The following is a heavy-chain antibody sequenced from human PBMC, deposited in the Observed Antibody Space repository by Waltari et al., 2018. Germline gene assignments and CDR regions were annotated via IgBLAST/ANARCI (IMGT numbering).Heavy chain of an antibody. J-gene: IGHJ6*03. V-gene: IGHV4-31*03. CDR3: ARGRSYYYYYMDV. CDR2: IYYSGST. CDR1: GGSISSGGYY. Sequence: QVQLQESGPGLVKPSQTLSLTCTVSGGSISSGGYYWSWIRQHPGKGLEWIGYIYYSGSTSYHPSLKSRVTISVDTSKNQFSLKLSSVTAADTAVYYCARGRSYYYYYMDVWGKGTTVTVSS.